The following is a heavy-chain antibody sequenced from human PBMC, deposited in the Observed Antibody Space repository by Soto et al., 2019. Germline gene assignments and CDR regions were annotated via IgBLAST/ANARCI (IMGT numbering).Heavy chain of an antibody. V-gene: IGHV3-74*01. D-gene: IGHD2-2*01. Sequence: GGSLRLSCAASGFTFSSYWRHWVRQAPGKGLVWVSRINSDGSSTSYADSVKGRFTISRDNAKNTLYLQMNSLRAEDTAVYYCARVYRGCISTSCTSAYWYFDLWGRGTLVTVSS. J-gene: IGHJ2*01. CDR2: INSDGSST. CDR3: ARVYRGCISTSCTSAYWYFDL. CDR1: GFTFSSYW.